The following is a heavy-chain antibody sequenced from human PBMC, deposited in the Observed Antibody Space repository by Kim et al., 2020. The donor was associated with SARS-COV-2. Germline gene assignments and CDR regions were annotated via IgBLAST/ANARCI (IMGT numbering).Heavy chain of an antibody. Sequence: GGSLRLSCAASGFTFSSYAMSWVRQAPGKGLEWVSAISGSGGSTYYADSVKGRFTISRDNSKNTLYLQMNSLRAEDTAVYYCAKGETTVVTPSDLFDYWGQGTLVTVSS. V-gene: IGHV3-23*01. CDR3: AKGETTVVTPSDLFDY. J-gene: IGHJ4*02. CDR2: ISGSGGST. D-gene: IGHD4-17*01. CDR1: GFTFSSYA.